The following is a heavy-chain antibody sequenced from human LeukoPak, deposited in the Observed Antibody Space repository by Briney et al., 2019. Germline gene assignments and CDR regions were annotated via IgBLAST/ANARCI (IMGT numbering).Heavy chain of an antibody. D-gene: IGHD2-8*01. Sequence: SETLSLTCTVSGGSISSYYWSWIRQPPGKGLEWIGYIYYSGSTNYNPSLKSRVTISVDTSKNQFSLKLSSVTAADTAVYYCARSSGVYWYFDLWGRGTLVTVSS. CDR3: ARSSGVYWYFDL. CDR1: GGSISSYY. V-gene: IGHV4-59*01. CDR2: IYYSGST. J-gene: IGHJ2*01.